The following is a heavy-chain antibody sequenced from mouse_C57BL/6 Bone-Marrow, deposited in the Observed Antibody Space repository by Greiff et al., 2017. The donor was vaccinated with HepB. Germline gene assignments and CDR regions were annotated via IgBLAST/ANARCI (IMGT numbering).Heavy chain of an antibody. J-gene: IGHJ4*01. CDR1: GYTFTSYW. CDR3: ARHYYGSSPYYAMDY. V-gene: IGHV1-64*01. D-gene: IGHD1-1*01. CDR2: IHPNSGST. Sequence: QVQLKQPGAELVKPGASVKLSCKASGYTFTSYWMHWVKQRPGQGLEWIGMIHPNSGSTNYNEKFKSKATLTVDKSSSTAYMQLSSLTSEDSAVYYCARHYYGSSPYYAMDYWGQGTSVTVSS.